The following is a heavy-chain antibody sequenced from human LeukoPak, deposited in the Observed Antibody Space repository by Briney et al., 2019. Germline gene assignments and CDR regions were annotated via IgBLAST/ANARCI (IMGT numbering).Heavy chain of an antibody. CDR3: AAITMVRGWVFDY. Sequence: PGGSLRPSCAASGFTVSSNYMSWVRQAPGKGLEWVSVIYSGGSTYYADPVKGRFTISRDNSKNTLYPQMNSLRAEDTAVYYCAAITMVRGWVFDYWGQGTLVTVSS. V-gene: IGHV3-66*01. CDR2: IYSGGST. D-gene: IGHD3-10*01. J-gene: IGHJ4*02. CDR1: GFTVSSNY.